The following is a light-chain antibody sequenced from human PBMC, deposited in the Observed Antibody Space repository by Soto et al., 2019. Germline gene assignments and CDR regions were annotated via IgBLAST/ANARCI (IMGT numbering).Light chain of an antibody. Sequence: EIVLTQSPGTLSLSPGERATLSCRASQSLSAFLAWYQQQPGQAPRLLIYGASTRATGIPDRFSGSGSGTDFTLTISRLEPEDFGLYYCQQYGFSPMYTFGQGTKLEI. CDR2: GAS. J-gene: IGKJ2*01. CDR3: QQYGFSPMYT. V-gene: IGKV3-20*01. CDR1: QSLSAF.